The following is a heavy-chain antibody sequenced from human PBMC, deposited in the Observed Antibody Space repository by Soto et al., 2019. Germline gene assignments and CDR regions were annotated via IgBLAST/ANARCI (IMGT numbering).Heavy chain of an antibody. Sequence: PSETLSLTCTVSGGSISSYYWSWIRQPPGKGLEWIGYIYYSGSTNYNPSLKSRVTISVDTSKNQFSLKLSSVTAADTAVYYCARDSPFWFGEAPYYGMDVWGQGTTVTVSS. CDR3: ARDSPFWFGEAPYYGMDV. J-gene: IGHJ6*02. CDR1: GGSISSYY. CDR2: IYYSGST. V-gene: IGHV4-59*01. D-gene: IGHD3-10*01.